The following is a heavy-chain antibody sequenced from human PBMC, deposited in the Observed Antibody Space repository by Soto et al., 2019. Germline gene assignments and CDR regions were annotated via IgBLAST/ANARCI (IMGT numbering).Heavy chain of an antibody. CDR1: GYTFTSYG. V-gene: IGHV1-18*01. CDR3: ARDPFDYDSGIVPPPSRGFDY. Sequence: ASVKVSCKASGYTFTSYGISWVRQAPGQGLEWMGWISAYSGNTNYAQKLQGRVTMTTDTSTSTAYMELRSLRSDDTAVYYCARDPFDYDSGIVPPPSRGFDYWGQGILVTVSP. CDR2: ISAYSGNT. J-gene: IGHJ4*02. D-gene: IGHD3-22*01.